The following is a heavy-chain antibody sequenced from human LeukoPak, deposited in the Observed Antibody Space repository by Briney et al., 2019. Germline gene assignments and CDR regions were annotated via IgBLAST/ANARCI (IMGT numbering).Heavy chain of an antibody. CDR1: GFTFSSYN. CDR2: ISSSGRII. V-gene: IGHV3-48*03. D-gene: IGHD3-3*01. CDR3: AREIGAYGY. Sequence: GGSLRLSCAASGFTFSSYNMNWVRQAPGKGLEWISYISSSGRIIYYAESVKGRFTISRDNAMNSLYLQMNSLRAEDTAVYYCAREIGAYGYWGQGTLVTASS. J-gene: IGHJ4*02.